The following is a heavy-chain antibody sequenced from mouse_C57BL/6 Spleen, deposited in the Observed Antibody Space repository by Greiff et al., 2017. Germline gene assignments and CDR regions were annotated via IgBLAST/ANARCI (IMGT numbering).Heavy chain of an antibody. CDR3: AREETTVVFDY. CDR1: GFSLTSYG. Sequence: VQLQQSGPGLVQPSQSLSITCTVSGFSLTSYGVHWVRQSPGKGLEWLGVLWSGGSTDYNAAFISRLSISKDNSKSQVFLKMNSLQADDTAIYYCAREETTVVFDYWGQGTTLTVSS. CDR2: LWSGGST. V-gene: IGHV2-2*01. J-gene: IGHJ2*01. D-gene: IGHD1-1*01.